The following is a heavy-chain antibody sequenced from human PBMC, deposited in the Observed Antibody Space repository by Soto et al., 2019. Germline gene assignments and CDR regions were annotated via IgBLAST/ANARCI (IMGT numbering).Heavy chain of an antibody. CDR3: AMQRGGVVY. Sequence: QVHLVQSGAEVKKPGASVKVSCKASGYSFTGNSMHWVRQAPGQGLEWMGWINPNNGGTNYAQKFQGRVTRTRDTSVSTAYMDLSRLRSADTAVYYCAMQRGGVVYWGQGTLVTVSS. D-gene: IGHD6-25*01. CDR2: INPNNGGT. J-gene: IGHJ4*02. CDR1: GYSFTGNS. V-gene: IGHV1-2*02.